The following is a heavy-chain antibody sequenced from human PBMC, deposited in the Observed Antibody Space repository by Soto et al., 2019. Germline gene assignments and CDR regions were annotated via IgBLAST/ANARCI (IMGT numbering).Heavy chain of an antibody. CDR1: GGSFSGYY. CDR2: INHSGST. D-gene: IGHD7-27*01. Sequence: SETLSLTCAVYGGSFSGYYWSWIRQPPGKGLEWIGEINHSGSTNYNPSLKSRVTISLDTSKNQFSLKLSSVTAADTAVYYCARGWGRIFDYWGQGTLVTVSS. V-gene: IGHV4-34*01. J-gene: IGHJ4*02. CDR3: ARGWGRIFDY.